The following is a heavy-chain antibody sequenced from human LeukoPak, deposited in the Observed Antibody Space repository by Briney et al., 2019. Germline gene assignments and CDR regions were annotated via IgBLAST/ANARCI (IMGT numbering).Heavy chain of an antibody. V-gene: IGHV3-23*01. CDR3: AKGRGGIYPRSRVLDM. J-gene: IGHJ3*02. D-gene: IGHD3-16*01. CDR2: IRVRGGST. Sequence: GGCLRLSCAAAGLTVSSYAISCVRQAPGKRLEWVSAIRVRGGSTFYAYSVKGRFTISRDNYKNMLYLQMNSLRAEDTAVYYCAKGRGGIYPRSRVLDMWGQGTMVTVCS. CDR1: GLTVSSYA.